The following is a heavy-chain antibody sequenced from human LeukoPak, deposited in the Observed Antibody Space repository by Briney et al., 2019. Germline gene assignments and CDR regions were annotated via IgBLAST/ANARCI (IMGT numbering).Heavy chain of an antibody. D-gene: IGHD5-24*01. CDR2: ISSNGGST. J-gene: IGHJ4*02. V-gene: IGHV3-64*01. CDR1: GFTFSSYA. Sequence: GGSLRLSCAASGFTFSSYAMHWVRQAPGKGLEYVSAISSNGGSTYYANSVKGRFTISRDNSKNTLYLQMGSLRAEDMAVYYCARVVRDGYNSYYFDYWGQGTLVTVSS. CDR3: ARVVRDGYNSYYFDY.